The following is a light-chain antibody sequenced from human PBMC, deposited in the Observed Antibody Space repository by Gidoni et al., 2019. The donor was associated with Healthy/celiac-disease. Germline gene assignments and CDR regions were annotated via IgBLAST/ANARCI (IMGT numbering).Light chain of an antibody. Sequence: DIQMTQSPSSLSASVGDRVTITCRANQIISSYLNWYQQKPGKAPKLLIYAASSLQSGVPARFSASGPGTDFTLTISSLQPEDFATYSCQQSYSTPLTFGGGTKVEIK. V-gene: IGKV1-39*01. J-gene: IGKJ4*01. CDR2: AAS. CDR3: QQSYSTPLT. CDR1: QIISSY.